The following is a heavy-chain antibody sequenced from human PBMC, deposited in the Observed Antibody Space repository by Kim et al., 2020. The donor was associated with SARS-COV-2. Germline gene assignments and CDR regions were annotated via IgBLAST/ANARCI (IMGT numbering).Heavy chain of an antibody. V-gene: IGHV3-23*01. J-gene: IGHJ4*02. CDR2: ISGKDTTT. CDR3: AKAINNSCYSPGDY. CDR1: GFTFSSYA. D-gene: IGHD3-22*01. Sequence: GGSLRLSCTASGFTFSSYAMTWFRLAPGKRLEWVSVISGKDTTTFYADSVKGRFFISRDNSKNTLYLQMNSLRAEDTAIYYCAKAINNSCYSPGDYWGQG.